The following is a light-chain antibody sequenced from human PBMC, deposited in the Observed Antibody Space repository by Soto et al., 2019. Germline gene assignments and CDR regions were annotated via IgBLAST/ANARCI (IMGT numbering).Light chain of an antibody. CDR2: DAS. J-gene: IGKJ1*01. CDR3: QQSSITPRT. Sequence: DIQVTQSPSSLSASVGDRVTITCRTSQSTGNYLNWYQHKFGKAPKLLIYDASRLQSGVPSRYSGSGSGTDFTITISSLQPEDFATYYCQQSSITPRTFGQGTKVDIK. V-gene: IGKV1-39*01. CDR1: QSTGNY.